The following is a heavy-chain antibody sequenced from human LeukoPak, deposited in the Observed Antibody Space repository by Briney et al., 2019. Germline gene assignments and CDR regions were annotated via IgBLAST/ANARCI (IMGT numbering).Heavy chain of an antibody. V-gene: IGHV4-39*01. CDR3: ARHFPYSSNWDFDY. Sequence: SETLSLTCTVSGGSISSSSYYWGWIRQPPGKGLEWIGSMYYTGSTYYSPSLKSRVSISVDTSKNQFSLNLSSATAADTAVYYCARHFPYSSNWDFDYWGQGTLVTVSS. CDR1: GGSISSSSYY. CDR2: MYYTGST. J-gene: IGHJ4*02. D-gene: IGHD6-13*01.